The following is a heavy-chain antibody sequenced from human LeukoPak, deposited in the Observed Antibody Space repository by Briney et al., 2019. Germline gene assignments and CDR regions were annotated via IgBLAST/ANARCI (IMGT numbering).Heavy chain of an antibody. V-gene: IGHV4-34*01. CDR3: ARGRDLGI. Sequence: KPSETLSLTCTVSGGSISSYYWSWIRQPAGKGLEWIGEINHSGSTNYNPSLKSRVTISVDTSKNQFSLKLSSVTAADTAVYYCARGRDLGIWGQGTMVTVSS. J-gene: IGHJ3*02. CDR1: GGSISSYY. D-gene: IGHD3-3*01. CDR2: INHSGST.